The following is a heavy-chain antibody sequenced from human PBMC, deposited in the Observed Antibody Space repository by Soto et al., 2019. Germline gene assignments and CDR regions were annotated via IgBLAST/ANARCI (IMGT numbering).Heavy chain of an antibody. J-gene: IGHJ6*03. CDR1: GGTFSSYT. V-gene: IGHV1-69*02. CDR3: ARVPGCSSTSCYLLYMDV. CDR2: IIPILGIA. Sequence: SVKVSCKASGGTFSSYTISWVRQAPGQGLEWMGRIIPILGIANYAQKFQGRVTITADKSTSTAYMELSSLTSEDTAVYYCARVPGCSSTSCYLLYMDVWGKGTTVTVSS. D-gene: IGHD2-2*01.